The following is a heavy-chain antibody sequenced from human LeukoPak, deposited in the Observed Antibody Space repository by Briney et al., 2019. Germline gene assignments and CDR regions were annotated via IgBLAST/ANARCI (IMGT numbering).Heavy chain of an antibody. D-gene: IGHD6-6*01. Sequence: ASVKVSCKASGYTFTSYGINWVRQVTGQGLEWMGWMNPNSGNTAYAQKFQGRVTMSRDTSISTAYMELSSLRSEDTAVYYCARLPKYSRPLDYWGQGTLVTVSS. CDR1: GYTFTSYG. CDR2: MNPNSGNT. V-gene: IGHV1-8*01. J-gene: IGHJ4*02. CDR3: ARLPKYSRPLDY.